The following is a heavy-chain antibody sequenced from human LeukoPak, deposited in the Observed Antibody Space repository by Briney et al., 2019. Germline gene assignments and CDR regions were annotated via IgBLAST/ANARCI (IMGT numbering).Heavy chain of an antibody. D-gene: IGHD2-2*01. CDR3: ARQVTGYCSSTSCHSDF. CDR1: GGSISSSSYY. CDR2: IYYSGRT. J-gene: IGHJ4*02. Sequence: SETLSLTCTVSGGSISSSSYYWGWIRQPPGKGLEWIGSIYYSGRTYCNPPLTSRVTTSVDTSKNQFSLKLRSVTAADTAVYYCARQVTGYCSSTSCHSDFWGQGTLVTVSS. V-gene: IGHV4-39*01.